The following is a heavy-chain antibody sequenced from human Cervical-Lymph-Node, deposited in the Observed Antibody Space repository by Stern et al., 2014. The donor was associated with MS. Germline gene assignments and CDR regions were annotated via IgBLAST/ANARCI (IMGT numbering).Heavy chain of an antibody. Sequence: EVQLVQSGAEVKKPGESLKISCKGLGYSFSTYWIGWVRQVPGKGLEWMGTIYPGDSDTRYSPSFQGQVTISVDKSLNSVYLQWYSLKASDTAMYYCARLSNGNGGYAPDAFDIWGQGTMVTVSS. D-gene: IGHD3-16*01. CDR1: GYSFSTYW. V-gene: IGHV5-51*01. CDR3: ARLSNGNGGYAPDAFDI. J-gene: IGHJ3*02. CDR2: IYPGDSDT.